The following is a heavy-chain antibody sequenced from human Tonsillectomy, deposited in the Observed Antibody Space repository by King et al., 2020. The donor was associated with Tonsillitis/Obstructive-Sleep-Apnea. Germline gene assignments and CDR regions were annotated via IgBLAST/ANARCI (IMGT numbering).Heavy chain of an antibody. V-gene: IGHV1-46*02. Sequence: HGQLVQSGAEVKKPGASVKVSCKASEYTFNNYYMHWVRQAPGQGLEWMGIINPSGGSTSYAQKFQGRVTMTRDTSTSTVYMELSSLRSEDTAVYYCAREPPLGFKGWFDPWGQGTLVTVSS. CDR1: EYTFNNYY. J-gene: IGHJ5*02. CDR2: INPSGGST. CDR3: AREPPLGFKGWFDP.